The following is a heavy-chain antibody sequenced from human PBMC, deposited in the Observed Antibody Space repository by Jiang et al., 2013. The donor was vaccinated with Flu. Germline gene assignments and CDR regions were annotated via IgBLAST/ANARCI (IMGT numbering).Heavy chain of an antibody. J-gene: IGHJ5*01. CDR3: ARDRLECRGGSCYSAWFDS. Sequence: AWNWIRQSPSRGLEWLGRTYFMSEWYYDYAVSVKSRITITPDTSKNKFSLQLRSVTPDDTAVYYCARDRLECRGGSCYSAWFDSWGPGTLVTVSS. V-gene: IGHV6-1*01. CDR1: A. D-gene: IGHD2-15*01. CDR2: TYFMSEWYY.